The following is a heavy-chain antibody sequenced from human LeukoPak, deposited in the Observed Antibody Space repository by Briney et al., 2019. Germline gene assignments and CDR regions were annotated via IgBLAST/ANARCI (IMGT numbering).Heavy chain of an antibody. CDR2: IKSKTDGGTT. V-gene: IGHV3-15*01. Sequence: PGGSLRLSCAASGFTFSSYTMSWVRQAPGEGLEWVGRIKSKTDGGTTDYAAPVKGRFTISRDDSKNTLYLQMNSLKTEDTAVYYCTTEGSSSDFDYWGQGTLVTVSS. CDR1: GFTFSSYT. J-gene: IGHJ4*02. D-gene: IGHD6-6*01. CDR3: TTEGSSSDFDY.